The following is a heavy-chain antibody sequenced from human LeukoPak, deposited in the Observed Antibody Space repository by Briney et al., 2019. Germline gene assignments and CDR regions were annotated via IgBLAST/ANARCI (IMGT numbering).Heavy chain of an antibody. Sequence: KSSETLSLSCSASGGSISGYYWSWIRQPPGKGLEWIGYIYCSGGTNYSPSLKSRITISADTSKSQFSLRVCSVTAADTAVYYCARAPRPSGSFLYFAYWGEGTLVTVSS. CDR1: GGSISGYY. CDR3: ARAPRPSGSFLYFAY. CDR2: IYCSGGT. V-gene: IGHV4-59*01. J-gene: IGHJ4*02. D-gene: IGHD1-26*01.